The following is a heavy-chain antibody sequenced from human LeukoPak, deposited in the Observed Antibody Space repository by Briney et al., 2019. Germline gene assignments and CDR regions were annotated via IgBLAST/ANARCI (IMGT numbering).Heavy chain of an antibody. V-gene: IGHV3-74*01. D-gene: IGHD4-23*01. CDR1: GFTLSSYW. CDR2: IKSDGSDT. Sequence: HPGGSLRLSCAASGFTLSSYWMHWVRQVPGKGLVWVSRIKSDGSDTRYADSVKGRFTISRDNAKNTLYLQMNSLRAEDTAVYYCARYGEDRTTVVTYAFDYWGQGTLVTVSS. J-gene: IGHJ4*02. CDR3: ARYGEDRTTVVTYAFDY.